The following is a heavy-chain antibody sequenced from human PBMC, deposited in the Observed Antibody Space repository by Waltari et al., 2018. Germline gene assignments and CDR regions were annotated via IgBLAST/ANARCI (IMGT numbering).Heavy chain of an antibody. CDR3: VRGEYGGNSGKVDL. Sequence: QGQLRESGPGLGKPSETLSLTCPVPGSSIPTNVYGGWSRLHPGKGLEWIGSIFHDGSAYYNPSLNSRVIISVDTSNNQFSLKLRSVTPGDTAVYYCVRGEYGGNSGKVDLWGPGTLVTVSS. CDR2: IFHDGSA. CDR1: GSSIPTNVY. J-gene: IGHJ5*02. D-gene: IGHD3-16*01. V-gene: IGHV4-38-2*01.